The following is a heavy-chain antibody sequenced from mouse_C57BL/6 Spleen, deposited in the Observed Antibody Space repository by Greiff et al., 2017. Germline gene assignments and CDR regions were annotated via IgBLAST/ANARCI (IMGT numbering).Heavy chain of an antibody. CDR1: GYAFSSSW. V-gene: IGHV1-82*01. CDR3: ARGITTVASDY. D-gene: IGHD1-1*01. Sequence: QVQLQQSGPELVKPGASVKISCKASGYAFSSSWMNWVKQRPGKGLEWIGRIYPGDGDTNYNGKFKGKATLTADKSSSTAYMQLSSLTSEDSAVYFCARGITTVASDYWGQGTTLTVSS. J-gene: IGHJ2*01. CDR2: IYPGDGDT.